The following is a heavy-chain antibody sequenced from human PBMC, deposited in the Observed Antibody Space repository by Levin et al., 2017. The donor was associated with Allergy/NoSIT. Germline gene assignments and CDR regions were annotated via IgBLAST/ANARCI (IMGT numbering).Heavy chain of an antibody. J-gene: IGHJ5*02. CDR1: GYTFTSYD. CDR3: ARGPGFLEWLEQTNWFDP. D-gene: IGHD3-3*01. V-gene: IGHV1-8*01. CDR2: MNPNSGNT. Sequence: ASVKVSCKASGYTFTSYDINWVRQATGQGLEWMGWMNPNSGNTGYAQKFQGRVTMTRNTSISTAYMELSSLRSEDTAVYYCARGPGFLEWLEQTNWFDPWGQGTLVTVSS.